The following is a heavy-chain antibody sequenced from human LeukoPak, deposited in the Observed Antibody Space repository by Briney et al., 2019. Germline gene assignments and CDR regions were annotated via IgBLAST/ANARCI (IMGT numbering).Heavy chain of an antibody. D-gene: IGHD5-24*01. V-gene: IGHV4-39*07. Sequence: PSETLSLTCTVSGGSISGTNYYWGWIRQPPGKGLEWIGSIYYSGSTNYNPSLKSRVTISVDTSKNQFSLKLSSVTAADTAVYYCARKDGYNSYYFDYWGQGTLVTVSS. CDR3: ARKDGYNSYYFDY. CDR1: GGSISGTNYY. CDR2: IYYSGST. J-gene: IGHJ4*02.